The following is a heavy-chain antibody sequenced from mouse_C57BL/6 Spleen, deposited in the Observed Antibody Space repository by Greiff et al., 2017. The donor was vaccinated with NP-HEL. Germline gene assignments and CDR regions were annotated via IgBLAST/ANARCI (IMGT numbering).Heavy chain of an antibody. V-gene: IGHV2-5*01. CDR2: IWRGGST. D-gene: IGHD2-1*01. CDR3: AKAYGNYGYYAMDY. CDR1: GFSLTSYG. J-gene: IGHJ4*01. Sequence: VKLMESGPGLVQPSQSLSITCTVSGFSLTSYGVHWVRQSPGKGLEWLGVIWRGGSTDYNAAFMSRLSITKDNSKSQVFFKMNSLQADDTAIYYCAKAYGNYGYYAMDYWGQGTSVTVSS.